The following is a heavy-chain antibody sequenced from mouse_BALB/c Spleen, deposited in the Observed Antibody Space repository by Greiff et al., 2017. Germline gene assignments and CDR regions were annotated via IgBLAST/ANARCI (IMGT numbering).Heavy chain of an antibody. V-gene: IGHV5-6-5*01. D-gene: IGHD1-1*01. CDR1: GFTFSSYA. Sequence: DVHLVESGGGLVKPGGSLKLSCAASGFTFSSYAMSWVRQTPEKRLEWVASISSGGSTYYPDSVKGRFTISRDNARNILYLQMSSLRSEDTAMYYCARGDYYGSSYGGFAYWGQGTLVTVSA. CDR2: ISSGGST. J-gene: IGHJ3*01. CDR3: ARGDYYGSSYGGFAY.